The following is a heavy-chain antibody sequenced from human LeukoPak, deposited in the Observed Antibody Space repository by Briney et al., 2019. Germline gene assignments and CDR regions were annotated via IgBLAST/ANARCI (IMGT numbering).Heavy chain of an antibody. CDR1: GGSISSYY. J-gene: IGHJ3*02. Sequence: SETLSLTCTVSGGSISSYYWSWIRQPPGKGLEWIGYIYYSGSTNYNPSLKSPVTISVDTSKHQFSLKLSSVTAADTAVYYCARATTARNSSGWYGAFDIWGQGTMVTVSS. V-gene: IGHV4-59*01. CDR2: IYYSGST. D-gene: IGHD6-19*01. CDR3: ARATTARNSSGWYGAFDI.